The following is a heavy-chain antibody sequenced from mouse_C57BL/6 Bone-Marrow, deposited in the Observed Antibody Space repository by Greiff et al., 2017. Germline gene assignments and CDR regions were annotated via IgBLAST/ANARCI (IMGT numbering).Heavy chain of an antibody. CDR3: ARYDQGGHFDV. CDR2: INPSTGGT. D-gene: IGHD2-3*01. CDR1: GYSFTGYY. V-gene: IGHV1-42*01. Sequence: EVQLQQSGPELVKPGASVKISCKASGYSFTGYYMNWVKQSPEKSLEWIGEINPSTGGTTYNQKFKAKATLTVDKSSSTAYMKLKSLTSEDSAVYYCARYDQGGHFDVWGTGTTVTVSS. J-gene: IGHJ1*03.